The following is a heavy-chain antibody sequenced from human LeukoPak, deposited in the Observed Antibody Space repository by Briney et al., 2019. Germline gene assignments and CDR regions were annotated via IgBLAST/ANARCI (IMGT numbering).Heavy chain of an antibody. Sequence: GGSLRLSCAASGFTFSDYYMSWIRQAPGKGLEWVSYISSSDTYTNYADSVKGRFTISRDNAKNSPYLQINSLRAEDTAVYYCARGPYSSGSSADYWGQGTLVTVSS. CDR3: ARGPYSSGSSADY. V-gene: IGHV3-11*06. D-gene: IGHD6-19*01. CDR1: GFTFSDYY. J-gene: IGHJ4*02. CDR2: ISSSDTYT.